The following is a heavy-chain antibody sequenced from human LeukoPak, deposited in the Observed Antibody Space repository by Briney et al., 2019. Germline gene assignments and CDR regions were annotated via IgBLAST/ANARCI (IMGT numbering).Heavy chain of an antibody. CDR2: ISGSGGST. V-gene: IGHV3-23*01. Sequence: PGGSLRLSCAASGFTFRSYAMTWVRQAPGKGLEWVSGISGSGGSTHYGDSVKGRFTISGDNSKSTLYLQMNSLRAEDTAVYYCAKVPYSDFWSGYSYYFDYWGQGTLVTVSS. D-gene: IGHD3-3*01. CDR3: AKVPYSDFWSGYSYYFDY. J-gene: IGHJ4*02. CDR1: GFTFRSYA.